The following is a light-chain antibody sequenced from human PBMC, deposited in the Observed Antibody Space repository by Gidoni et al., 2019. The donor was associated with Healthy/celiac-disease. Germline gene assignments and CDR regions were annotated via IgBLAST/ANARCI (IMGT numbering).Light chain of an antibody. J-gene: IGKJ5*01. CDR1: QGISSY. CDR3: RQLNSYHPIT. CDR2: AAS. Sequence: IQLTQSPSSLSASVGDRVTITCRASQGISSYLAWYQQKPGKAPKLLIYAASTLQSGVPSRFSGSGSGADFTLTISSLQPEDFATYYCRQLNSYHPITFXQXTRLXIK. V-gene: IGKV1-9*01.